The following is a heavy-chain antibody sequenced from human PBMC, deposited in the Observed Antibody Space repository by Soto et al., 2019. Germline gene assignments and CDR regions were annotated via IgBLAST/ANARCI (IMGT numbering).Heavy chain of an antibody. Sequence: PGGSLRLSCAASGFTFSTFPMTWVRQAPGRGLEWVSVISGSGGTTYYGDSVKGRFTISRDNSKNTPYLQMNSLRAEDTAVYYCAKDPKGELLFPIDYWGQGTLVTVSS. V-gene: IGHV3-23*01. J-gene: IGHJ4*02. CDR1: GFTFSTFP. CDR3: AKDPKGELLFPIDY. CDR2: ISGSGGTT. D-gene: IGHD3-10*01.